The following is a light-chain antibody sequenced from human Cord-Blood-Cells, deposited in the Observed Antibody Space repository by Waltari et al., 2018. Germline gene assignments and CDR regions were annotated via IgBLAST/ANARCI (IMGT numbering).Light chain of an antibody. J-gene: IGKJ5*01. CDR1: QGISSY. Sequence: AIRMTQSPSSFSASTGDRVTITCRASQGISSYVAWYQQKPGKAPKLLIYAASTLQSGVPSRFSGSGSGTDFTLTISCLQSEDFATYYCQQYYSYPITFGQGTRLEIK. CDR3: QQYYSYPIT. CDR2: AAS. V-gene: IGKV1-8*01.